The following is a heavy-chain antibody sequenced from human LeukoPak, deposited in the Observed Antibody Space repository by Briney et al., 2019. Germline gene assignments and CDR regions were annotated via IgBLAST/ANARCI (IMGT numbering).Heavy chain of an antibody. CDR1: GYTFTSYD. Sequence: ASVKVSCRASGYTFTSYDINWVRQATGQGLEWMGWVNPNSGNTGYAQKFQGRVTMTRNTSISTAYMELSSLRSEDTAVYYCARGNRGHLDMNWFDPWGQGTLVTVSS. J-gene: IGHJ5*02. D-gene: IGHD1-14*01. CDR3: ARGNRGHLDMNWFDP. V-gene: IGHV1-8*01. CDR2: VNPNSGNT.